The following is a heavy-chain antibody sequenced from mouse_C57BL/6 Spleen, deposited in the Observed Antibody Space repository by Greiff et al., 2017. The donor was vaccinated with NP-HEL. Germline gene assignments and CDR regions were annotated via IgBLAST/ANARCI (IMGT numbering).Heavy chain of an antibody. V-gene: IGHV1-82*01. Sequence: QVQLQQPGPELVKPGASVKLSCKASGYTFTSSWMHWVKQRPGQGLEWIGRIYPGDGDTNYNQKFKGKATLTADKSSSTAYMQLSSLTSEDSAVYFCARLGSNHNYFDYWGQGTTLTVSS. CDR2: IYPGDGDT. CDR3: ARLGSNHNYFDY. CDR1: GYTFTSSW. J-gene: IGHJ2*01. D-gene: IGHD2-5*01.